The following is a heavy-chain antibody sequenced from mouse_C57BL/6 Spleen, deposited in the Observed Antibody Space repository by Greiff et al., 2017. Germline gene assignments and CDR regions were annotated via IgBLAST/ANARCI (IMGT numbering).Heavy chain of an antibody. CDR3: AINYYGSIYEGFDY. J-gene: IGHJ2*01. CDR2: IYPGSGNT. V-gene: IGHV1-84*01. D-gene: IGHD1-1*01. CDR1: GYTFTDYY. Sequence: QVQLQQSGPELVKPGASVKISCKASGYTFTDYYINWVKQRPGQGLAWIGWIYPGSGNTKYNEKFKGKATFTVDTSYSTAYMQLSSLTSEDSAVYFCAINYYGSIYEGFDYCGQGTTLTVSS.